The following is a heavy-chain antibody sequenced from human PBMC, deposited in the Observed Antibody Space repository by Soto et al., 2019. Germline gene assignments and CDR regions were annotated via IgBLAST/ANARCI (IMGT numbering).Heavy chain of an antibody. CDR3: ARHGIQVSHDD. V-gene: IGHV3-48*02. D-gene: IGHD5-18*01. CDR1: GFTFNHYG. Sequence: GPLRLSSPDSGFTFNHYGMHWVRPGRGEGLEWISYITTGSHTIDYADSVRGRFTIARANAKNSLFLQMDSLRDEDTAVYYCARHGIQVSHDDWGQGTTVTVSS. CDR2: ITTGSHTI. J-gene: IGHJ6*02.